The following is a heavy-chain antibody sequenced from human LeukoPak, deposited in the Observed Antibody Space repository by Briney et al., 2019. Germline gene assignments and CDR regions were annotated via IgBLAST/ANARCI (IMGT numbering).Heavy chain of an antibody. CDR3: ATGDSSSWIGLGDFDYYYGMDV. J-gene: IGHJ6*04. CDR1: GYTLTELS. CDR2: FDPEDGET. Sequence: ASVTVSCKVSGYTLTELSMHWVRQAPGKGLEWMGGFDPEDGETIYAQKFQGRVTMTEDTSTDTAYMELSSLRSEDTAVYYCATGDSSSWIGLGDFDYYYGMDVWGKGTTVTVSS. V-gene: IGHV1-24*01. D-gene: IGHD6-13*01.